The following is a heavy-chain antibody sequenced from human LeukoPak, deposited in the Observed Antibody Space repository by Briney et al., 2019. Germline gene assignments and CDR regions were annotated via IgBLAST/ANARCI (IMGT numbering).Heavy chain of an antibody. CDR2: ISSSSSYI. J-gene: IGHJ4*02. D-gene: IGHD2-15*01. CDR1: GFTFSSYS. Sequence: GGSLRLSCAVSGFTFSSYSMNWVRQAPGKGLEWVSSISSSSSYIYSADSVKGRLTISRDNAKSSLYLQMNSLRAEDTAVYYCASTVVVFPQSLSGNDYWGQGTLVTVSS. CDR3: ASTVVVFPQSLSGNDY. V-gene: IGHV3-21*01.